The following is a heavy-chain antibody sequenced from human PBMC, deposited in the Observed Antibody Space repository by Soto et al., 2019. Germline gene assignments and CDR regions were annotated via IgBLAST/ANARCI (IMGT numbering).Heavy chain of an antibody. CDR1: GYTFTTYA. CDR3: GRSVVGATGEILYNAMDV. Sequence: QVQLVQSGAEVKKPGASVKVSCKASGYTFTTYALHWVRQAPGQRPEWMGWINPASGHTKYSKRFQDRVTITRDTSACTGYRELSSLRSEDTAVYYCGRSVVGATGEILYNAMDVWGQGTTVTVSS. CDR2: INPASGHT. D-gene: IGHD1-26*01. J-gene: IGHJ6*02. V-gene: IGHV1-3*01.